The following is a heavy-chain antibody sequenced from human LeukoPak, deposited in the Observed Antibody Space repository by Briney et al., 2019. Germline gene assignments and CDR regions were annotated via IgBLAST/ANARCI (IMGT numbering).Heavy chain of an antibody. Sequence: SVKVSCKASGGTFSSYAISWVRQAPGQGLEWMGGIIPIFGTANYAQKFQGRVTITADESTSTAYMELSSLRSEDTAVYYCARDYDPSRGPPEPFVLWRQATMVSV. J-gene: IGHJ3*01. V-gene: IGHV1-69*13. CDR3: ARDYDPSRGPPEPFVL. CDR1: GGTFSSYA. D-gene: IGHD1-14*01. CDR2: IIPIFGTA.